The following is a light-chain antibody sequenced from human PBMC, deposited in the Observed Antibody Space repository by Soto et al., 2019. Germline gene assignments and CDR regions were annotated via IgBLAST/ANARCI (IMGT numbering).Light chain of an antibody. V-gene: IGLV2-14*01. CDR3: SSYTSSTPYV. CDR2: DVS. J-gene: IGLJ1*01. CDR1: SSDVGGYNY. Sequence: QSMLTHPASVSGSPGQSITISCTGTSSDVGGYNYVSWYQQHPGKAPKLMIYDVSNRPSGVSNRFSGSKSGNTASLTISGLQAEDEADYYCSSYTSSTPYVFGNGTKVTVL.